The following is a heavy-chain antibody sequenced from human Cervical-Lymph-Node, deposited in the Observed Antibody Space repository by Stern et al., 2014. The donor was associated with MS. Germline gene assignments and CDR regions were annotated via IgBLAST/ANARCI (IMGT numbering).Heavy chain of an antibody. V-gene: IGHV4-59*01. CDR1: GGGSISNYY. CDR2: IYSSGST. Sequence: QLQLQESGPGLVKPSETLSLTCTVSGGGSISNYYWSWIRQPPGKGLEWIGYIYSSGSTNYNPSLKSRVPISVDTSKNQFSLKLSSVTAADTAVYYCARGPFGSSFDYWGQGTLVTVSS. J-gene: IGHJ4*02. D-gene: IGHD6-13*01. CDR3: ARGPFGSSFDY.